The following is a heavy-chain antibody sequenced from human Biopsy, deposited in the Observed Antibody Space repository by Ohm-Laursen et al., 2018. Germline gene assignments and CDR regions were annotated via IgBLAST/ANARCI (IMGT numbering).Heavy chain of an antibody. CDR2: IYPGGST. CDR1: GGDINNYY. Sequence: SDTLSLTYNVSGGDINNYYWSWIRQPAGKGLEWIGRIYPGGSTNYNPPLKSRVTMSVDTSKKQLSLRLRSVTAADTAMYYCASVVLGPTNDAFDLWGQGTMVVVSS. V-gene: IGHV4-4*07. J-gene: IGHJ3*01. CDR3: ASVVLGPTNDAFDL. D-gene: IGHD3-22*01.